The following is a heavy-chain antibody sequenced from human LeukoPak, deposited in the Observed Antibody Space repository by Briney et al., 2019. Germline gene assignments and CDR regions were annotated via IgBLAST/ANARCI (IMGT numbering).Heavy chain of an antibody. CDR2: VSGSGDNK. CDR3: ARWGNDYSQFDS. D-gene: IGHD4-11*01. Sequence: GGSLRLSCAASGFTFSSSAMSWVRQAPGKGLEWVSVVSGSGDNKNYADSVKGRFTISRDNSKNTLFLQMNSLRTEDTAVYFCARWGNDYSQFDSWGQGTLVTVS. CDR1: GFTFSSSA. J-gene: IGHJ4*02. V-gene: IGHV3-23*01.